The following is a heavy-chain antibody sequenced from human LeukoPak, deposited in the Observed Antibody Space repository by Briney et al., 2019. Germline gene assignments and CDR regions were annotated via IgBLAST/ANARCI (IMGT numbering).Heavy chain of an antibody. D-gene: IGHD5-24*01. J-gene: IGHJ4*02. V-gene: IGHV1-46*03. CDR3: AREMATVTGFDF. Sequence: ASVKVSCEASGYTFTSYNIHWVRQAPGQGLEWMGIISPSGGSTTYAQKFQGRVTMTRDTSTGTVYMELSSLRSEDTAVYWCAREMATVTGFDFWGQGTLVTVSS. CDR1: GYTFTSYN. CDR2: ISPSGGST.